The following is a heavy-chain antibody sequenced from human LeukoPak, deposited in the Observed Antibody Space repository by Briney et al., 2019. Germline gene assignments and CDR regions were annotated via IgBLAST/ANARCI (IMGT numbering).Heavy chain of an antibody. J-gene: IGHJ4*02. D-gene: IGHD2-15*01. Sequence: GASVKVSCKASGYTFTGYYMHWVRQAPGQELEWMGWINPNSGGTNYAQKFQGRVTMTRDTSISTAYMELSRLRSDDTAVYYCARSSYCSGGSCYGRLSDYWGQGTLVTVSS. CDR1: GYTFTGYY. CDR3: ARSSYCSGGSCYGRLSDY. V-gene: IGHV1-2*02. CDR2: INPNSGGT.